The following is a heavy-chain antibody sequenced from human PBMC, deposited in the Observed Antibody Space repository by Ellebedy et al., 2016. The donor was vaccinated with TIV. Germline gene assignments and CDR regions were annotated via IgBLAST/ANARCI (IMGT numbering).Heavy chain of an antibody. CDR2: ISGSGGST. V-gene: IGHV3-23*01. CDR3: AKGGGCCCFEV. CDR1: GFTSSTYA. Sequence: GESLKISXAASGFTSSTYAMSWVRQAPGKGLEWVSAISGSGGSTYYADSVKGRFAISRDNSNNTLYLQMNSLRAEDTAVYYCAKGGGCCCFEVWGQGTLVTVSS. J-gene: IGHJ4*02. D-gene: IGHD2-15*01.